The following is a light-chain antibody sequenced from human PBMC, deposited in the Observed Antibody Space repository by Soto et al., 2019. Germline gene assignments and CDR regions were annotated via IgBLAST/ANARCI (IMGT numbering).Light chain of an antibody. Sequence: IQMNKSPSSLSASTGDRVTITCRASQGISSYLAWYQQKPGKAPKLLIYAASTLQSGVPSRFSGSGSGTDFTLTISCLQSEDFATYYCQQYYSYPITFGQGTRLDIK. V-gene: IGKV1-8*01. CDR1: QGISSY. CDR2: AAS. CDR3: QQYYSYPIT. J-gene: IGKJ5*01.